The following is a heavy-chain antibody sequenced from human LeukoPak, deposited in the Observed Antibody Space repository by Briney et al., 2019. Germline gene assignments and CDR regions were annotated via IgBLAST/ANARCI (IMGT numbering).Heavy chain of an antibody. CDR3: ARGKVGATRVNYYYYGMDV. CDR2: INHSGST. CDR1: GGSFSDYY. D-gene: IGHD1-26*01. V-gene: IGHV4-34*01. J-gene: IGHJ6*02. Sequence: SETLSLTCAVYGGSFSDYYWTWIRQPPGKGLEWIGGINHSGSTNYNPSLKSRVTISVDTSKKQFFLRLSSVTAADTAVYYCARGKVGATRVNYYYYGMDVWGQGTTVTVSS.